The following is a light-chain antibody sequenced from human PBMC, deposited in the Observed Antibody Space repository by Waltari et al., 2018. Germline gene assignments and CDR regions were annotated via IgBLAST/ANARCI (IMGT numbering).Light chain of an antibody. J-gene: IGKJ4*01. CDR3: QQNYRTPT. CDR2: AAS. CDR1: QDIDRY. V-gene: IGKV1-39*01. Sequence: DVQVTQSPSSLSASVGDSVTITCRTSQDIDRYLIWYQQKPGNAPKLLIYAASYLQSGVPSRFSCSGSGTDFSLTISSLQPEDFAVYYCQQNYRTPTFGGGTKVEVK.